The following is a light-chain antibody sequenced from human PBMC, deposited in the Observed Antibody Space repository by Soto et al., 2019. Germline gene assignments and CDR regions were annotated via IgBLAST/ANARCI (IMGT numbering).Light chain of an antibody. J-gene: IGLJ1*01. CDR2: SNN. CDR3: AAWDDSLSGYV. V-gene: IGLV1-47*02. Sequence: QSVLTQPPSASGTPGQRVTISCSGSSSNIGANYVYWYQHLPGTAPKLLIHSNNQRPSGVPDRFSGSKSGTSASLAISGLRSDDEAEYYCAAWDDSLSGYVFGTGTKVT. CDR1: SSNIGANY.